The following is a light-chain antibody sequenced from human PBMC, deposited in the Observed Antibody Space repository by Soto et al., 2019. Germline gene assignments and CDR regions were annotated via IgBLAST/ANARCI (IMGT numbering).Light chain of an antibody. CDR2: AVT. J-gene: IGLJ1*01. Sequence: QSVLTQPASVSGSPGQSITISCTGTRSDVGNSDYVSWYQQHPDKVPKLIVYAVTNRPSGVSHRFSGSKSGNTASLIISGLQAEDEADYYCGSYSTSSTPYVFGTGTKLTVL. CDR1: RSDVGNSDY. V-gene: IGLV2-14*03. CDR3: GSYSTSSTPYV.